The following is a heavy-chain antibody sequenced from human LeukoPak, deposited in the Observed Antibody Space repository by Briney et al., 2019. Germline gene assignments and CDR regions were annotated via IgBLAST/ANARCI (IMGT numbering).Heavy chain of an antibody. CDR3: ARDLYDSGAYSSPIDY. J-gene: IGHJ4*02. CDR1: GFTLSSHS. Sequence: GGSLRLSCAAYGFTLSSHSMNWVRQAPGKGLEWVSSISSSSSYIHSADSVKGRFTISRDNAKSSLYLQMNSLRAEDTAVYYCARDLYDSGAYSSPIDYWGQGTLVTVSS. CDR2: ISSSSSYI. D-gene: IGHD3-22*01. V-gene: IGHV3-21*01.